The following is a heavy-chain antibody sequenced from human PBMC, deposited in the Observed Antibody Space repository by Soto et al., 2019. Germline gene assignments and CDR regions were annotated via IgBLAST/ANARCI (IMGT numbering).Heavy chain of an antibody. Sequence: QVQLVQSGAEVKKPGSSVKVSCKASGGTFSSYAISWVRQAPGQGLEWMGGIIPIFGTANYAQKFQGRVTITADESTSTACMALSSLRSEDTAVYYCARDPLLYSRGYYFDYWGQGTLVTVSS. CDR1: GGTFSSYA. CDR2: IIPIFGTA. J-gene: IGHJ4*02. CDR3: ARDPLLYSRGYYFDY. D-gene: IGHD6-13*01. V-gene: IGHV1-69*01.